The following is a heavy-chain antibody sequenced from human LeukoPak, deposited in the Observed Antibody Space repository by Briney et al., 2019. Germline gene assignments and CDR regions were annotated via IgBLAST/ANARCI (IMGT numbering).Heavy chain of an antibody. Sequence: GGSLRLSCAASGFTYSSYAMHWVREAPGKGLEGMAVISYDGSKKYYTHSVKGRFTIYRDNSKNTLYLQMNSLRAEDTAVYYCARPHGWTTVTTSYYYGMDVWGQGTTGTVS. D-gene: IGHD4-17*01. J-gene: IGHJ6*02. CDR3: ARPHGWTTVTTSYYYGMDV. CDR1: GFTYSSYA. V-gene: IGHV3-30-3*01. CDR2: ISYDGSKK.